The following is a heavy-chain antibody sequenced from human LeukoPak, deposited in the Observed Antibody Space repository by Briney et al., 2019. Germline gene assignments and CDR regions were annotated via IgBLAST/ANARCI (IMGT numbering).Heavy chain of an antibody. J-gene: IGHJ6*02. Sequence: GASVKVSCKASGYTFTSYDINWVRQATGQGLEWMGWMNPNSGNTGYAQKFQGRVTMTRNTSISTAYMELSSLRSEDTAVYYCARGVLSGPLWFGSYGMDVWGQGTTVTVSS. CDR2: MNPNSGNT. V-gene: IGHV1-8*01. CDR1: GYTFTSYD. D-gene: IGHD3-10*01. CDR3: ARGVLSGPLWFGSYGMDV.